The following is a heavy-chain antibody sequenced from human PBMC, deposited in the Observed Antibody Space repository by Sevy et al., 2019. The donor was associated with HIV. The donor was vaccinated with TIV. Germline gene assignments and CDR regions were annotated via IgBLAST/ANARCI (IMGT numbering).Heavy chain of an antibody. D-gene: IGHD6-13*01. V-gene: IGHV4-30-4*01. CDR1: GGSISSGAYY. CDR3: ARSGPYSSRWYPPCYNDGMDV. CDR2: IYYSGST. J-gene: IGHJ6*02. Sequence: SESLSLTCTVSGGSISSGAYYWSWIRQPPGKGLEWIGYIYYSGSTYCNPSLKSRATKSVDTSKNQFALRLSSVTAADTAVDYCARSGPYSSRWYPPCYNDGMDVWGQGTTVTGSS.